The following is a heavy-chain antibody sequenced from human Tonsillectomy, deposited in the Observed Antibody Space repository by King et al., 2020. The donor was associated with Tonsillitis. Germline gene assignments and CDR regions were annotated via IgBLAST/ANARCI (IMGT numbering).Heavy chain of an antibody. CDR2: IYHSGST. CDR3: ARSGGYSYGAPDYFDC. CDR1: GYSLSSGYY. Sequence: VQLQESGPGLVKPSETLSLTCAVSGYSLSSGYYWGWIRQPPGKGLEWIGSIYHSGSTCYNPSLKSRVTISVDTSKNQFSLKLSSVTAADTAFFYCARSGGYSYGAPDYFDCWGQGTLVTVSS. J-gene: IGHJ4*02. V-gene: IGHV4-38-2*01. D-gene: IGHD5-18*01.